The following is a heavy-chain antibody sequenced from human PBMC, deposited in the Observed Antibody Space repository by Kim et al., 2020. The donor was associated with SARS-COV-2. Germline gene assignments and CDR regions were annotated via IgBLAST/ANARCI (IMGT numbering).Heavy chain of an antibody. Sequence: ADSVKGRISISRDNAKQSLYRQMDSLRAEDAGVYYCARDRPGGDPGDFDWWGQGTLVTVSS. CDR3: ARDRPGGDPGDFDW. D-gene: IGHD3-10*01. J-gene: IGHJ4*02. V-gene: IGHV3-11*06.